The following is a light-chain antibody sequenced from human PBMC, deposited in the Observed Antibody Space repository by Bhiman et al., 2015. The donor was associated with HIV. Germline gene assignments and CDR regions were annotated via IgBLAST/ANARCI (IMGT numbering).Light chain of an antibody. Sequence: QSALTQPASVSGSPGQSITISCTGTSSDVGAFHYVSWYQQHPGKAPKLLIYDVSKRPSGVSDRFSGSKSGNTASLTISGLQAEDEADYYCSSYTTSTSFLFGGGTDLTVL. CDR1: SSDVGAFHY. J-gene: IGLJ3*02. CDR3: SSYTTSTSFL. V-gene: IGLV2-14*03. CDR2: DVS.